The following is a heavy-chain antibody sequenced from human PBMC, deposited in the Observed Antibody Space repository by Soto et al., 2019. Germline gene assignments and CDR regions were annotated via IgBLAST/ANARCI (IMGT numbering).Heavy chain of an antibody. CDR3: AVHYYDSSGYYYYYYGMDV. D-gene: IGHD3-22*01. J-gene: IGHJ6*02. CDR1: GDSVSSNSAA. CDR2: TYYRSKWYN. V-gene: IGHV6-1*01. Sequence: SQTLSLPCAISGDSVSSNSAAWNWIRQSPSRGLEWLGRTYYRSKWYNDYAVSVKSRITINPDTSKNQFSLQLNSVTPEDTAVYYCAVHYYDSSGYYYYYYGMDVWGQGTTVTVSS.